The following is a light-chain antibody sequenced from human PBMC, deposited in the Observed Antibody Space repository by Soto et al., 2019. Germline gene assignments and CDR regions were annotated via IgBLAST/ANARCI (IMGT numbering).Light chain of an antibody. V-gene: IGLV2-23*02. J-gene: IGLJ2*01. Sequence: QSALTQSASVSGSPGQSITISCTGTSGDVGSYYLVSWYQQHPGKAPKLMIYEVSKRPSGVSTRFSGSKSGNTASLTISGLQAADEADYYCCSYAGSSTVVFGGGTKLTVL. CDR2: EVS. CDR3: CSYAGSSTVV. CDR1: SGDVGSYYL.